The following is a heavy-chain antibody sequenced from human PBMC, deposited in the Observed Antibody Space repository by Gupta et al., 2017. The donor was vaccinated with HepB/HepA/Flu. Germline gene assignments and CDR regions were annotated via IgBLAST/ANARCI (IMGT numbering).Heavy chain of an antibody. D-gene: IGHD2-15*01. CDR1: GGSFSGYY. Sequence: QVQLQQWGAGLLKPSETLSLTCAVYGGSFSGYYWSWIRQPPGKGLEGIGEINHSGSTNYNPYRKRRVTISVDTSKNQCALKLSSVTAAETAVYYCARGSTVGGAATLGFDPGGQGTLVTVSS. V-gene: IGHV4-34*01. J-gene: IGHJ5*02. CDR3: ARGSTVGGAATLGFDP. CDR2: INHSGST.